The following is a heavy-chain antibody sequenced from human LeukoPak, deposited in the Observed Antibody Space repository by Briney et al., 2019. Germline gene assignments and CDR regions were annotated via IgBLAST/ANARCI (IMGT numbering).Heavy chain of an antibody. CDR1: GFTFSSYS. Sequence: PGGSLRLSCAASGFTFSSYSMNWVRQAPGKGLEWVSSISSSSSYIYYADSVKGRFTISRDNAKNSLYLQMNSLRAEDTAVYYCARVADYYDFWSGYITFDYWGQGTLVTVSS. V-gene: IGHV3-21*01. J-gene: IGHJ4*02. CDR3: ARVADYYDFWSGYITFDY. D-gene: IGHD3-3*01. CDR2: ISSSSSYI.